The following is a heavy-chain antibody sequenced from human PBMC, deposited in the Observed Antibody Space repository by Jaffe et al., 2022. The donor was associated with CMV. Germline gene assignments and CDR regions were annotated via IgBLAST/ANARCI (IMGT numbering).Heavy chain of an antibody. CDR2: ISSSSSYI. CDR1: GFTFSSYS. Sequence: EVQLVESGGGLVKPGGSLRLSCAASGFTFSSYSMNWVRQAPGKGLEWVSSISSSSSYIYYADSVKGRFTISRDNAKNSLYLQMNSLRAEDTAVYYCARVDWCTSCYTGDPWYFDLWGRGTLVTVSS. CDR3: ARVDWCTSCYTGDPWYFDL. V-gene: IGHV3-21*01. J-gene: IGHJ2*01. D-gene: IGHD2-2*02.